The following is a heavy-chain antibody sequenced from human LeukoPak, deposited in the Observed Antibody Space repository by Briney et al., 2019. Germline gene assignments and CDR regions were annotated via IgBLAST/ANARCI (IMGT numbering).Heavy chain of an antibody. CDR2: IYYSGST. CDR1: GGSISSSSYY. D-gene: IGHD6-19*01. J-gene: IGHJ4*02. V-gene: IGHV4-39*01. CDR3: ARRSIAVAGDDY. Sequence: PSETLSLTCTVSGGSISSSSYYWGWIRQPPGKGLEWIGSIYYSGSTYYNPSLKSRVTISVDTSKNQFSLKLSSVTAADTAVYXCARRSIAVAGDDYWGQGTLVTVSP.